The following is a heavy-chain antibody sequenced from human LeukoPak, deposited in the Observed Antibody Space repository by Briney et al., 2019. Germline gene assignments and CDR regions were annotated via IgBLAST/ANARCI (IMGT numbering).Heavy chain of an antibody. V-gene: IGHV4-39*01. D-gene: IGHD5-18*01. CDR1: GGSISSSSYS. CDR2: IYYSGST. Sequence: SETLSLTCTVSGGSISSSSYSWGWIRQPPGKGLEWIGRIYYSGSTYYNPSLKSRVTISVDTSKNQFSLKLSSVTAADTAVYYCARHLGYSYGRDYWGQGTLVTVSS. J-gene: IGHJ4*02. CDR3: ARHLGYSYGRDY.